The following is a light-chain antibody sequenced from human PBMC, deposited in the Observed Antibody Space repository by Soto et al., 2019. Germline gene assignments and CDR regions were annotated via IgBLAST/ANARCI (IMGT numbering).Light chain of an antibody. CDR3: QQYDGAPLT. Sequence: EIVLTQSPDTLSLSPGERATLFCRASQTLSINYLAWYQQKPGQAPRLLIYAASTRDTGIPDRFNGSGSGTDFALTINRLEHEDFEVYYCQQYDGAPLTFGPGTKVDVK. J-gene: IGKJ3*01. CDR1: QTLSINY. CDR2: AAS. V-gene: IGKV3-20*01.